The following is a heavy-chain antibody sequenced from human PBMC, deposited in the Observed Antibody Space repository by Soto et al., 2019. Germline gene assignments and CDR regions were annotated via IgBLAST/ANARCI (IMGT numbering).Heavy chain of an antibody. CDR2: INPNSGGT. Sequence: ASVKVSCKASGYTFTGYYMHWVRQAPGQGLEWMGWINPNSGGTNYAQKFQGWVTMTRDTSISTAYMELSRLRSDDTAVYYCARGPSIRDFWSGYGNWFDPWGQGTLVTVSS. D-gene: IGHD3-3*01. CDR1: GYTFTGYY. V-gene: IGHV1-2*04. J-gene: IGHJ5*02. CDR3: ARGPSIRDFWSGYGNWFDP.